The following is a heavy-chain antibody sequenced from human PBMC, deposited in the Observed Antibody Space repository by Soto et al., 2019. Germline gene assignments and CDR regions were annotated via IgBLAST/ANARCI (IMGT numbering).Heavy chain of an antibody. J-gene: IGHJ3*02. V-gene: IGHV3-11*01. D-gene: IGHD6-13*01. CDR1: GFTFSDYY. CDR2: ISSSGSTI. Sequence: SGGSLRLSCAASGFTFSDYYMSWIRQAPGKGLEWVSYISSSGSTIYYADSVEGRFTISRDNAKNSLYLQMNSLRAEDTAVYYCARDLAAAAFDIWGQGTMVTVSS. CDR3: ARDLAAAAFDI.